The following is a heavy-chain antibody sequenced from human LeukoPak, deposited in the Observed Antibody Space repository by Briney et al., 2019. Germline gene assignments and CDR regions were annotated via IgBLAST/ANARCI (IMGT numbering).Heavy chain of an antibody. Sequence: SVKVSCKASGFSFPSSAMQWVRQARGQRLEWIGWIVVGSGNTNYAQEFQDRVTITTDMSTSTAYMELSSLRSEDTAVYYCAAARHNASGTHMGSYWGQGALVTVSS. CDR2: IVVGSGNT. CDR3: AAARHNASGTHMGSY. CDR1: GFSFPSSA. V-gene: IGHV1-58*02. D-gene: IGHD3-10*01. J-gene: IGHJ4*02.